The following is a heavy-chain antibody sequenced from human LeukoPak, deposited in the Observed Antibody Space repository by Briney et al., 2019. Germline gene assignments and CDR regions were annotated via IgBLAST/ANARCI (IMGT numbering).Heavy chain of an antibody. V-gene: IGHV3-30*02. CDR2: IRYDGSNK. Sequence: GGSLRLSCAASGFTFSSYGMHWVRQAPGKGLEWVAFIRYDGSNKYYADSVKGRFTISRDNSKNTLSLQMNSLRAEDTAVYYCAKDRTSWYYFDYWGQGTLVTVSS. CDR1: GFTFSSYG. CDR3: AKDRTSWYYFDY. J-gene: IGHJ4*02.